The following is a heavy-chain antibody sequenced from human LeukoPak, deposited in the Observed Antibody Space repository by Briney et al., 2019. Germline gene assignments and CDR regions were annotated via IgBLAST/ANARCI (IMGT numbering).Heavy chain of an antibody. CDR1: GFTFSSYA. Sequence: GSLRLSRAASGFTFSSYAMSWVRQAPGKGLEWVSAISGSGGSTYYADSVKGRFTISRDNSKNTLYLQMNSLRAEDTAVYYCAKDQGITMVRGGGYWGQGTLVTVSS. CDR3: AKDQGITMVRGGGY. J-gene: IGHJ4*02. CDR2: ISGSGGST. D-gene: IGHD3-10*01. V-gene: IGHV3-23*01.